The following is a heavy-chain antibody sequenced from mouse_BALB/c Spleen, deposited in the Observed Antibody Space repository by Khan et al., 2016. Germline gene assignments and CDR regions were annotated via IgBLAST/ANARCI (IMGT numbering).Heavy chain of an antibody. Sequence: EVQLQESGPGLVKPSQSLSLTCSVTGYSITSDYYWNWIRQFPGNKLEWMGYITYDGSNKYNPSLKNRISITRDTSKNQFFLKLNSVTTEDTATYDCARAYYGNYRYYYAMDYWGQGTSVTVSS. CDR2: ITYDGSN. J-gene: IGHJ4*01. V-gene: IGHV3-6*02. CDR1: GYSITSDYY. CDR3: ARAYYGNYRYYYAMDY. D-gene: IGHD2-10*01.